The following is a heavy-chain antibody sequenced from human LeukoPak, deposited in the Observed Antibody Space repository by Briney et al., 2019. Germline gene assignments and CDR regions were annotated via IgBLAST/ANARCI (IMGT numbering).Heavy chain of an antibody. D-gene: IGHD1-1*01. CDR1: GYTFASYC. Sequence: ASVKVSCKASGYTFASYCISWVRQAPGQGLEWIGWISAYNGNTNYAQKFQDRVTLTTDTSATTVYMELTSLRSDDTAIYYCARDGTEDVRRSSQFYVKYNYNGMDVWGQGTMVTVSS. V-gene: IGHV1-18*01. J-gene: IGHJ6*02. CDR3: ARDGTEDVRRSSQFYVKYNYNGMDV. CDR2: ISAYNGNT.